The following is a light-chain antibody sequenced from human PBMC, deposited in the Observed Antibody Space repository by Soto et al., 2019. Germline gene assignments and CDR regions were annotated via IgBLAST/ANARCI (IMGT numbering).Light chain of an antibody. CDR1: QNINSN. CDR3: QQYNNWPPIT. V-gene: IGKV3-15*01. CDR2: RAS. Sequence: EIVMTQSPATLSVSPGERATLSCRASQNINSNLAWYQQKPGQAPRLLLYRASTRATGIPARFSGSGSGTEFTLTISSLQSEDFALYYCQQYNNWPPITFGQGTRLEIK. J-gene: IGKJ5*01.